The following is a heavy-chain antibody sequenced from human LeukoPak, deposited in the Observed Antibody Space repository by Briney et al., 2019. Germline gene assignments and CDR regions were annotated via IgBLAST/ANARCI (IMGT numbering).Heavy chain of an antibody. CDR1: GGSISSYY. CDR2: INHSGST. D-gene: IGHD1-1*01. CDR3: ARVQLERQAFDI. J-gene: IGHJ3*02. V-gene: IGHV4-34*01. Sequence: SETLSLTCTVSGGSISSYYWSWIRQPPGKGLEWIGEINHSGSTNYNPSLKSRVTISVDTSKNQFSLKLSSVTAADTAVYYCARVQLERQAFDIWGQGTMVTVSS.